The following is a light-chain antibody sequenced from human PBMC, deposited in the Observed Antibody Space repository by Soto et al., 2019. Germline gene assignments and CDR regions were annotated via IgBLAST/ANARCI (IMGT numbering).Light chain of an antibody. Sequence: QSVVTQPPSVSGAPGQRVTISCTGTSSNIGAGYDVHWYQHLPGTAPKLLIYGNTIRPSGVPDRFNGSKSGTSASLAISGLQSEDEAAFFCASWDDSLNGWVFGGGTKLTVL. V-gene: IGLV1-40*01. CDR1: SSNIGAGYD. J-gene: IGLJ3*02. CDR3: ASWDDSLNGWV. CDR2: GNT.